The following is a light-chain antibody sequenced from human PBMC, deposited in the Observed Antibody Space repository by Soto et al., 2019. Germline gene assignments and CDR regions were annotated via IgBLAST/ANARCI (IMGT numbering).Light chain of an antibody. CDR2: KAS. J-gene: IGKJ1*01. V-gene: IGKV1-5*03. Sequence: DIQMTQSPSTLSASVGDRVTITCRASESISGLLAWYQQKPGKAPTLVIFKASTLESGVPSRFSGSGSGTEFTLSISSLQPDDFAIYYFQQYNSYPLTFGQGTKVEIK. CDR1: ESISGL. CDR3: QQYNSYPLT.